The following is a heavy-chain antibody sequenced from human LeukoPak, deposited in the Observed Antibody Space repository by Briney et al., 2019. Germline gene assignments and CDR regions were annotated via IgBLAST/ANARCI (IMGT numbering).Heavy chain of an antibody. CDR2: LYYAGST. Sequence: IPSETLSLTCSVSSGSISTSSQYWVWIRQTPGKGLEWIGSLYYAGSTYNNPSLESRVTISIDTSKNQFSLRLTSVTAADTAVYFCARPFYSSGWYGAFDIWGPGTMVTVSS. CDR3: ARPFYSSGWYGAFDI. CDR1: SGSISTSSQY. V-gene: IGHV4-39*01. D-gene: IGHD6-19*01. J-gene: IGHJ3*02.